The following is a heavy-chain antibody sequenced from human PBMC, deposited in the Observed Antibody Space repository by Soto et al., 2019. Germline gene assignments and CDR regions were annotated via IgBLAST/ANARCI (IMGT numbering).Heavy chain of an antibody. Sequence: QVQLVQSGAEVKKPGSSVKVSCKASGGTFSSYAISWVRQAPGQGLEWMGGIIPIFGTANYAQKFQGRVTITADESTSTAYMELRSLRSEDTAVYYCARDRVVVVVAAIHYYGMDVWGQGTTVTVSS. V-gene: IGHV1-69*12. D-gene: IGHD2-15*01. CDR3: ARDRVVVVVAAIHYYGMDV. J-gene: IGHJ6*02. CDR1: GGTFSSYA. CDR2: IIPIFGTA.